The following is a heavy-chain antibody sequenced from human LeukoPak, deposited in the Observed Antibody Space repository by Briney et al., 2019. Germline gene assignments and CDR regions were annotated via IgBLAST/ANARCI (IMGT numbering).Heavy chain of an antibody. J-gene: IGHJ4*02. V-gene: IGHV3-30*02. CDR2: IRYDGSNK. CDR1: GFTFSSYG. CDR3: VKDKYTVRGVHDY. Sequence: PGGSLRLSCAASGFTFSSYGMHWVRQAPGKGLEWVAFIRYDGSNKYYADSVKGRFTISRDNSKNTLYLQMNSLRAEDTAVYYCVKDKYTVRGVHDYWGQGTLVTVSS. D-gene: IGHD3-10*01.